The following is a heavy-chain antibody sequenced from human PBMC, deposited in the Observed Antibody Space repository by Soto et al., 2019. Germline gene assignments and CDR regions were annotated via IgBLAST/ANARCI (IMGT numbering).Heavy chain of an antibody. CDR1: GDSISSDKW. CDR2: IHHSGRT. J-gene: IGHJ4*02. CDR3: ARGGDWQFDY. V-gene: IGHV4-4*02. Sequence: QVQLQESGPGLVKPSGTLSLTCAVSGDSISSDKWWSWVRQPPGKGLEWSGEIHHSGRTNYNPSLXXRVTILVEKSKNPVSLELSSMTAAAPAVYYCARGGDWQFDYWGQGTLVTVSS. D-gene: IGHD2-21*02.